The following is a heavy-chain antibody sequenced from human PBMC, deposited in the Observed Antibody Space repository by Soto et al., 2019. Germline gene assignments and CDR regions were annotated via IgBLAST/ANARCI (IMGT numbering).Heavy chain of an antibody. CDR3: ARERGYDILNGPPGNWLDP. D-gene: IGHD3-9*01. CDR2: INAGNGNT. V-gene: IGHV1-3*01. J-gene: IGHJ5*02. CDR1: GYTFTSYS. Sequence: ASVKVSCKASGYTFTSYSMHCVRQAPGQRLEWMGWINAGNGNTKYSQKFQGRVTITRDTSASTAYMELSSLRSEDTAVYYCARERGYDILNGPPGNWLDPWGQGTLVTVS.